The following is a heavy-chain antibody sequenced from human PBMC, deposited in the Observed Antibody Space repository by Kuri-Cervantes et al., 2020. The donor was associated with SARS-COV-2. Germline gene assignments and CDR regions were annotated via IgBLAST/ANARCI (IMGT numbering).Heavy chain of an antibody. CDR3: ARDLPYCSRASCSRFDY. V-gene: IGHV1-3*01. J-gene: IGHJ4*02. D-gene: IGHD2-2*01. Sequence: ASVKVSCKASGYTFTDYAIHWVRQAPGQRLEWMGWTNAGSGDTRYSQKFGGRVTITRDTSASTAYMDLSSLRSEDTALYYCARDLPYCSRASCSRFDYWGQGTLVTVSS. CDR1: GYTFTDYA. CDR2: TNAGSGDT.